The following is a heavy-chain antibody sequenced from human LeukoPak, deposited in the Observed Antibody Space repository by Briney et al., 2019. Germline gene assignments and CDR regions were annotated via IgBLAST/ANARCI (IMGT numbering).Heavy chain of an antibody. D-gene: IGHD2-15*01. J-gene: IGHJ4*02. Sequence: PGRSLRLSCAASGFTFSSYGMHWVRQAPGKGLEWVAVIWYDGSNKYYADSVKGRFTISRDNSKNTLYLQMNSLRAEDTAVYYCAKWGGGGSCYSAGCYFDYWGQGTLVTVSS. CDR1: GFTFSSYG. CDR3: AKWGGGGSCYSAGCYFDY. CDR2: IWYDGSNK. V-gene: IGHV3-33*06.